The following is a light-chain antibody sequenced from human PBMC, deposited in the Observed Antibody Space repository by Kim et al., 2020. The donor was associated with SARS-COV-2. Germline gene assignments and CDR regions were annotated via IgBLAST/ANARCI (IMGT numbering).Light chain of an antibody. Sequence: PGQTASITCTGDKLGDRYACWYQQRPGQSPVLVIYQDSKRPSGIAERFSGSNSGNTATLTIRGTQAMDEADYYCQAWDSTTASVVFGGGTQLTVL. CDR1: KLGDRY. V-gene: IGLV3-1*01. CDR3: QAWDSTTASVV. CDR2: QDS. J-gene: IGLJ2*01.